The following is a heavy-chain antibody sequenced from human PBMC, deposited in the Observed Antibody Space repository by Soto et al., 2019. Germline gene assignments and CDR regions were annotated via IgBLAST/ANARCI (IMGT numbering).Heavy chain of an antibody. D-gene: IGHD3-3*01. V-gene: IGHV3-30*18. CDR3: AKRSGYYFDS. CDR2: ISYDETNK. J-gene: IGHJ4*02. CDR1: GFTFSTYG. Sequence: QVQLVESGGGVVQPGRSLRLSCAASGFTFSTYGMHWVRQAPGKGLEWVAVISYDETNKYYADSVKGRFTISRDNSKNTLYLEMSILRAEGTARSYCAKRSGYYFDSWGQGTLVTVSS.